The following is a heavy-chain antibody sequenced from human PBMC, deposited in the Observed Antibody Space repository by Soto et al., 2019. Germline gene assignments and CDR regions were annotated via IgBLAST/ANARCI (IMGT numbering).Heavy chain of an antibody. J-gene: IGHJ4*02. Sequence: SSETLSLTCTVSGGSISNGGYYWSWIRQHPGKGLEWIGYIYYSGSTYYNPSLKSRVTISVDTSKNQFSLKLSSVIALDTAVYYCARQWVRWYLDYWGQGTLVTVSS. CDR2: IYYSGST. D-gene: IGHD5-12*01. CDR3: ARQWVRWYLDY. V-gene: IGHV4-31*03. CDR1: GGSISNGGYY.